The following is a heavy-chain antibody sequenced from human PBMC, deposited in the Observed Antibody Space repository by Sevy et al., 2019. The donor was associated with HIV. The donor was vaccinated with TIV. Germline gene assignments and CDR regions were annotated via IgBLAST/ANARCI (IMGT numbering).Heavy chain of an antibody. CDR3: ASRGYCGGGSCYSGPNDY. J-gene: IGHJ4*02. CDR2: ISSSSGTR. CDR1: TFIFSSYS. D-gene: IGHD2-15*01. V-gene: IGHV3-48*02. Sequence: GGSLRLSCAASTFIFSSYSMHWVRQAPGKGLEWVSYISSSSGTRYYADSVKGRFTISRDNAKNSLFLQMNSLRDEDTAVYYCASRGYCGGGSCYSGPNDYWGQGTLVTVSS.